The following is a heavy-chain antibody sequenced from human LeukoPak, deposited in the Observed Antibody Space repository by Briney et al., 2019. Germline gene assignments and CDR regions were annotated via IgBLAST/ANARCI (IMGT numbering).Heavy chain of an antibody. Sequence: ASVKVSCKASGYTFTSYGISWVRQAPGQGLEWMGWISAYNGNTNYAQKLQGRVTMTTDTSTSTAYMELRSLRSDDTAVYYCARVGCGGNSGVYFDYWGQGTLVTVSS. D-gene: IGHD4-23*01. CDR2: ISAYNGNT. J-gene: IGHJ4*02. CDR3: ARVGCGGNSGVYFDY. CDR1: GYTFTSYG. V-gene: IGHV1-18*01.